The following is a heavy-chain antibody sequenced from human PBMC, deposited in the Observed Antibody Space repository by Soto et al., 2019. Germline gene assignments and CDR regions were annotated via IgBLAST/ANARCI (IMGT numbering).Heavy chain of an antibody. V-gene: IGHV1-46*03. J-gene: IGHJ1*01. CDR2: INPSGGST. CDR1: GYTCTSYY. CDR3: ARERSMRDERGRRAEYFQH. Sequence: GASVKVSCKASGYTCTSYYMHWVRQAPGQGLEWMGIINPSGGSTSYAQKFQGRVTMTRDTSTSTVYMELSSLRSEDTAVYYCARERSMRDERGRRAEYFQHWGQGTLVTVSS.